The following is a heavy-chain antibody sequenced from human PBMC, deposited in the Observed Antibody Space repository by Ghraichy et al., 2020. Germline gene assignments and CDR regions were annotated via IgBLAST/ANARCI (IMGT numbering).Heavy chain of an antibody. D-gene: IGHD4-11*01. CDR3: ATGLQQYYDY. V-gene: IGHV3-74*01. CDR2: INSDGSNT. CDR1: GLTFRSYW. Sequence: GGSLRLSCAATGLTFRSYWMHWVRQAPGKGLVWLTRINSDGSNTVYADSVKGRLTISRDNAKNTLYLQMTSLRAEDTALYYCATGLQQYYDYWGQGTLVTVSS. J-gene: IGHJ4*02.